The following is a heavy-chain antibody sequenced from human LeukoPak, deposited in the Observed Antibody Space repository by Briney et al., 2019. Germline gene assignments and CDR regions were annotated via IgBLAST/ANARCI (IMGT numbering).Heavy chain of an antibody. V-gene: IGHV1-18*01. J-gene: IGHJ2*01. D-gene: IGHD2-15*01. CDR2: ISAYNGNT. CDR1: GYTFTTFG. Sequence: ASVKVSCKASGYTFTTFGISWVRQAPGQGLEWMGRISAYNGNTNYAQKFQGRVTITADKSTSTAYMELSSLRSEDTAVYYCASDGGICSGGSCSYGYWYFDLWGRGTLVTVSS. CDR3: ASDGGICSGGSCSYGYWYFDL.